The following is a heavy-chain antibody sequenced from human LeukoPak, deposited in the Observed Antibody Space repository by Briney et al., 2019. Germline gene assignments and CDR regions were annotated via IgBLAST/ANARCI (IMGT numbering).Heavy chain of an antibody. CDR2: IYHSGST. J-gene: IGHJ4*02. Sequence: SETLSLTCAVSGGSISSSNWWSWVRQPPGKGLEWIGEIYHSGSTNYNPSLKSRVTISVDKSKNQFSLKLSSVTAADTAVYFCVRGHITYGGIIQEWGQGTLVTVSS. D-gene: IGHD3-16*01. V-gene: IGHV4-4*02. CDR3: VRGHITYGGIIQE. CDR1: GGSISSSNW.